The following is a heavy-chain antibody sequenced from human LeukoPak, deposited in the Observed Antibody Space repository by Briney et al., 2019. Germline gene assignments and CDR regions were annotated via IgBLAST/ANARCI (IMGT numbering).Heavy chain of an antibody. J-gene: IGHJ4*02. CDR1: GFTFSSYW. Sequence: PGGSLRLSCAASGFTFSSYWMSWVRQAPGKGLEWVANIKQDGSEKYYVDSVKGRFTISRDKAKNSLYLQMNSLRAEDTAAYYCARDRIRYGSGSYYNTHYFDYWGQGTLVTVSS. CDR3: ARDRIRYGSGSYYNTHYFDY. D-gene: IGHD3-10*01. CDR2: IKQDGSEK. V-gene: IGHV3-7*01.